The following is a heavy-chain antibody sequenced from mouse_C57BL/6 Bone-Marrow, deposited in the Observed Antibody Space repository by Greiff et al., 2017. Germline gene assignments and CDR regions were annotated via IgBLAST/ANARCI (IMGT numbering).Heavy chain of an antibody. CDR3: ARRDYYYGSSFAY. J-gene: IGHJ3*01. V-gene: IGHV1-69*01. CDR1: GYTFTSYW. CDR2: IDPSDSYT. Sequence: QVQLQQPGAELVMPGASVKLSCKASGYTFTSYWMHWVKQRPGQGLEWIGEIDPSDSYTNYNQRFKGKSTVTVDKSSSTAYMQLSSLTSEDSAVYYCARRDYYYGSSFAYWGQGTLVTVSA. D-gene: IGHD1-1*01.